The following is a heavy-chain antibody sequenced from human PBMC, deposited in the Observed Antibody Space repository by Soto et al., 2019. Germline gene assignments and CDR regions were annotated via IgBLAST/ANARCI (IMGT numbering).Heavy chain of an antibody. D-gene: IGHD4-17*01. CDR1: GFTFFAYW. J-gene: IGHJ5*01. V-gene: IGHV3-74*01. Sequence: EVQLVESGGGLVQPGGSLRLSCAASGFTFFAYWIHWVRQVPGKGLVWVSRINSDGSHTSYADSVRGRFTISRDNSKNTVYLQLNRLTADDTAVYYCAKEGDYGVYAGETWFDSWGQGRLVTVSS. CDR3: AKEGDYGVYAGETWFDS. CDR2: INSDGSHT.